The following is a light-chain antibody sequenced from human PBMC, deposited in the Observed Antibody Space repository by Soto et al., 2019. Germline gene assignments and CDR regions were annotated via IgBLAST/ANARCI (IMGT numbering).Light chain of an antibody. J-gene: IGLJ3*02. CDR3: SSYTSSSTWV. V-gene: IGLV2-14*01. Sequence: QSALTQPASVSGSPGQSITISRTGTRSDVGGYNYVSWYQQHPGKAPKLMIYEVSNRPSGVSNRFPGSKSGNTASLTISGLQAEGEAEYYCSSYTSSSTWVFGGGTKLTVL. CDR2: EVS. CDR1: RSDVGGYNY.